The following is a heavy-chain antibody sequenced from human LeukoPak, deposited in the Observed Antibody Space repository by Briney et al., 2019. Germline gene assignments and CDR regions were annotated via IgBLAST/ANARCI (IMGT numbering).Heavy chain of an antibody. D-gene: IGHD1-26*01. CDR1: GFTFSSYG. V-gene: IGHV3-30*18. J-gene: IGHJ6*02. Sequence: GRSLRLSCAASGFTFSSYGMDWVRQAPDKGLEWVALISYDGSNKYYADSVKGRFTISRDNTKNTLFLQMNSLRAEDTAVYYCAKDGVGTTPQYYYHGMDVWGHGTTVTVSS. CDR3: AKDGVGTTPQYYYHGMDV. CDR2: ISYDGSNK.